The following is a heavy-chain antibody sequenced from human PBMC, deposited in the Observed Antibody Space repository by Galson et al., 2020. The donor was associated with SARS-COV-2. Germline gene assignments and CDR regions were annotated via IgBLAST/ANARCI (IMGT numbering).Heavy chain of an antibody. CDR1: GFTFSSYW. CDR2: INSNGSST. D-gene: IGHD1-26*01. J-gene: IGHJ4*02. Sequence: GGSLRLSCAASGFTFSSYWMHWVRQTPGKGLVWVSRINSNGSSTSYADSVKGRFTISRDNAKNTLYLQMNSLRADDTAVYYCTATRAYWGQGTLVTVSS. CDR3: TATRAY. V-gene: IGHV3-74*01.